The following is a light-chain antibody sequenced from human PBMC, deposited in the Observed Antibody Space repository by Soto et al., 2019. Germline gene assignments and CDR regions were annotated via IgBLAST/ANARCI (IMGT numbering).Light chain of an antibody. CDR2: GAS. J-gene: IGKJ4*01. Sequence: LVVSHSPAILSLSHRATTALSCRASQSVSANLAWYQHKPGQAPRLLIYGASSRATGMLVRFSRSGSGTEFNLTISSLQSEDFGLYPSQPYADCLRLTFGGG. CDR3: QPYADCLRLT. V-gene: IGKV3-15*01. CDR1: QSVSAN.